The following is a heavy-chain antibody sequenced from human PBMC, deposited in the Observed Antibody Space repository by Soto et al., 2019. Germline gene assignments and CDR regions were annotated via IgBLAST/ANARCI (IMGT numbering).Heavy chain of an antibody. CDR3: AIDAEYGDYEDALDY. CDR2: IYHSGTT. D-gene: IGHD4-17*01. V-gene: IGHV4-4*02. Sequence: QVQLQESGPGLVKPSGTLSLTCAVSGGSISSSNWWSWVCQPPGTGLEWIGEIYHSGTTNYNPSLKSLVTISVDKSTNQFSLKLSSVTAADTAVYYCAIDAEYGDYEDALDYWGQGTLVTVSA. J-gene: IGHJ4*02. CDR1: GGSISSSNW.